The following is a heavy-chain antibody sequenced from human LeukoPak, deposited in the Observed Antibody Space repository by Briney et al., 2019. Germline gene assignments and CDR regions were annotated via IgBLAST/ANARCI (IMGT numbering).Heavy chain of an antibody. CDR3: AKYCGDSSCYAGFDF. CDR2: IGGSGGNT. CDR1: GFRFSSYV. Sequence: PGGSLRLSCAASGFRFSSYVMSWVRQAPGKGLEWVSAIGGSGGNTYYADSVKGRFTISRDNSKSTLYLQMNSLRADDTAVYYCAKYCGDSSCYAGFDFWGQGTLVTVSS. V-gene: IGHV3-23*01. J-gene: IGHJ4*02. D-gene: IGHD2-15*01.